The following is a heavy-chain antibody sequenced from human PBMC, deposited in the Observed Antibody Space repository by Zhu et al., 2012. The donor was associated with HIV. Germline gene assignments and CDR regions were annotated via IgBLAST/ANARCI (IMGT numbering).Heavy chain of an antibody. J-gene: IGHJ3*02. CDR2: IYFSGST. CDR3: ARLGSELVREFGAFEI. CDR1: GDSIHGGSHY. Sequence: QVQLKESGPGLVKPSQSLSLTCSVSGDSIHGGSHYWGWIRQSPGKGLEWIGSIYFSGSTYYNPSLESRVTISLDRSKNQFSLKLTSVTAADTAVYYCARLGSELVREFGAFEIWGPRGQW. D-gene: IGHD3-10*01. V-gene: IGHV4-39*01.